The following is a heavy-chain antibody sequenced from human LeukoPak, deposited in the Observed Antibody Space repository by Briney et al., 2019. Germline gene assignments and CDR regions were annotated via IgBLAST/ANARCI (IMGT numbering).Heavy chain of an antibody. D-gene: IGHD1-26*01. V-gene: IGHV4-34*01. CDR3: ARGVMVGATSNWFDP. J-gene: IGHJ5*02. CDR2: INHSGST. Sequence: SETLSLTCAVYGGCFSGYYWSWIRQPPGRGLEWIGEINHSGSTNYNPSLKSRVTISVDTSKNQFSLKLSSVTAADTAVYYCARGVMVGATSNWFDPWGQGTLVTVSS. CDR1: GGCFSGYY.